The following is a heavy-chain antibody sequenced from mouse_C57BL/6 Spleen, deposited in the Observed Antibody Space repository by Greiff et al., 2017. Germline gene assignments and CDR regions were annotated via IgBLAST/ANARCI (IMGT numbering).Heavy chain of an antibody. CDR3: ARGSLTVVATDYAMDY. D-gene: IGHD1-1*01. Sequence: EVQLQQSGPELVKPGASVKIPCKASGYTFTDYNMDWVKQSHGKSLEWIGDINPNNGGTIYNQKFKGKATLTVDKSSSTAYMELRSLTSEDTAVYYCARGSLTVVATDYAMDYWGQGTSVTVSS. J-gene: IGHJ4*01. CDR1: GYTFTDYN. CDR2: INPNNGGT. V-gene: IGHV1-18*01.